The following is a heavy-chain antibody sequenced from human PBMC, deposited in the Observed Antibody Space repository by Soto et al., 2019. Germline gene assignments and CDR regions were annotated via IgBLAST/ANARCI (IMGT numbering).Heavy chain of an antibody. D-gene: IGHD6-19*01. CDR2: ISSSSSYI. J-gene: IGHJ4*02. CDR3: ARVMALHSSDSDY. V-gene: IGHV3-21*01. CDR1: GFTFSSYS. Sequence: NPGGSLRLSCAASGFTFSSYSMNWVRQAPGKGLEWVSSISSSSSYIYYADSVKGRFTISRDNAKNSLYLQMNSLRAEDTAAYYCARVMALHSSDSDYWGQGTLVTVSS.